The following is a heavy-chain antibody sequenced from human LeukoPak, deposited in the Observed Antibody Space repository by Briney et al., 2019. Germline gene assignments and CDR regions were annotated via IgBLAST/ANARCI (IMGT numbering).Heavy chain of an antibody. J-gene: IGHJ4*02. D-gene: IGHD4-23*01. CDR1: GGSISSSNW. Sequence: PSGTLSLTCAVSGGSISSSNWWSWVRQPPGKGLEWIGEIYHSGSTNYNPSLKSRVTISVDTSKNHFSLKLRSVTAADTAVYYCARLLEPTVAFDYWGRGTLVTVSS. CDR3: ARLLEPTVAFDY. V-gene: IGHV4-4*02. CDR2: IYHSGST.